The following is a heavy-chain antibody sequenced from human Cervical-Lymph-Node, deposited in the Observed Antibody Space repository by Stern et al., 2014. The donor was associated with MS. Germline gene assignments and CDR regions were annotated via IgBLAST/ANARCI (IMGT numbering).Heavy chain of an antibody. D-gene: IGHD5/OR15-5a*01. CDR2: VNANGSSA. J-gene: IGHJ6*02. Sequence: QVQLVESGAQVKKPGASVKVSCKGSGYTFIRYYIQWVRQAPGQGLEWMGIVNANGSSARYAQKFQGRVAMASVTSTSTVSMELSSLRSEDTAVYYCATLYDSSGNYGMEVWGQGTTVIVSS. V-gene: IGHV1-46*01. CDR3: ATLYDSSGNYGMEV. CDR1: GYTFIRYY.